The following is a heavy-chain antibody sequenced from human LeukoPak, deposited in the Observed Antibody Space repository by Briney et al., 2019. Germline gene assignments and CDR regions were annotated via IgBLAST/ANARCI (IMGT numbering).Heavy chain of an antibody. Sequence: GGSLRLSCAASGFTFSSYAMSWVRQAPGKGLEWVPAISGSGGSTYYADSVKGRFTISRDNAKNSLYLQMNSLRAEDTAVYYCASAYCSSTICYPSFDYWGQGTLVTVSS. CDR2: ISGSGGST. V-gene: IGHV3-23*01. CDR3: ASAYCSSTICYPSFDY. D-gene: IGHD2-2*01. CDR1: GFTFSSYA. J-gene: IGHJ4*02.